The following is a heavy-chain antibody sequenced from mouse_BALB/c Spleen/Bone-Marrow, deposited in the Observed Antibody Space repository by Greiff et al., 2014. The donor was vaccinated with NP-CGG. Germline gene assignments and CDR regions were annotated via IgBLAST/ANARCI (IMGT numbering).Heavy chain of an antibody. CDR3: ARYDGYFDY. Sequence: VQLQQSGAELVRPGASVKVSCKASGYAFTDSLMEWVKQRPGQGLEWIGVINPGSGSTNYNEKFKDKATLTADKSSSTAYMQLSSLTSDDSAVYFCARYDGYFDYWGQGTILTVSS. CDR1: GYAFTDSL. V-gene: IGHV1-54*01. J-gene: IGHJ2*01. D-gene: IGHD2-3*01. CDR2: INPGSGST.